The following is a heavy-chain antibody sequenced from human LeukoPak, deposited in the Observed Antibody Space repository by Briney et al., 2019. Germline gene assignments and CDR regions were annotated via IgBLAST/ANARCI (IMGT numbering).Heavy chain of an antibody. Sequence: SETLSLTCTVSGGSISTSNYYWGWIRQPPGKGLEWIGNIFYSGSTYYSPSLKSRVTISVDTSKNQFSLKLSSVTAADTAVYYCARQDRDYYGSGSAFDYWGQGTLVTVSS. J-gene: IGHJ4*02. V-gene: IGHV4-39*01. CDR3: ARQDRDYYGSGSAFDY. CDR1: GGSISTSNYY. D-gene: IGHD3-10*01. CDR2: IFYSGST.